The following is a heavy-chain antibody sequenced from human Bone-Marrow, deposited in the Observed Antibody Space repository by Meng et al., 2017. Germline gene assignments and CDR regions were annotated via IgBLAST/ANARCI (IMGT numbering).Heavy chain of an antibody. J-gene: IGHJ3*02. D-gene: IGHD6-19*01. CDR3: AKSPVDGYSSGWYWPHFDI. Sequence: SLKISCAASGFTFSDYYMSWIRQAPGKGLEWVSGISWNSGSIGYADSVKGRFTISRDNAKNSLYLQMNSLRAEDTALYYCAKSPVDGYSSGWYWPHFDIWGQGTMVTVSS. CDR2: ISWNSGSI. V-gene: IGHV3-9*01. CDR1: GFTFSDYY.